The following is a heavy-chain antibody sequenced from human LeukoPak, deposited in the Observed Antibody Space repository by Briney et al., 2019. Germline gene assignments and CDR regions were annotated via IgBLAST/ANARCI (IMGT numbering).Heavy chain of an antibody. V-gene: IGHV1-46*01. Sequence: ASVKVSCKASGYTFTSFNLHWVRQAPGQGLEWMGIINPSGAGTSYAQKFEGRVTMTRDMSTSTVYMELGSLRSEDTAVYYCARAVSGFGELLQAPTDVWGKGTTVTVSS. CDR3: ARAVSGFGELLQAPTDV. D-gene: IGHD3-10*01. CDR1: GYTFTSFN. J-gene: IGHJ6*04. CDR2: INPSGAGT.